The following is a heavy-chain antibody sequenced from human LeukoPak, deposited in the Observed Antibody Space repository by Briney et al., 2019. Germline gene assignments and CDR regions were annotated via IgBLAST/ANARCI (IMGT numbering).Heavy chain of an antibody. D-gene: IGHD1-7*01. CDR3: ARRSSWDYDFDY. V-gene: IGHV4-59*01. J-gene: IGHJ4*02. Sequence: SETLSLTCTVSGVSISSYYWSWIRQPPGKGLEWIGYIYYSGSTNYNPSLKSRVTMSVDTSKNQFSLKLSSVTAADTAVYYCARRSSWDYDFDYWGQGTLVTVSS. CDR2: IYYSGST. CDR1: GVSISSYY.